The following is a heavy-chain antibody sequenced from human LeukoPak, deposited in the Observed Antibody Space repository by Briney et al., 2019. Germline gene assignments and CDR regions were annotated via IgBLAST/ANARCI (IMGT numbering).Heavy chain of an antibody. CDR2: IRSKPNNNAT. D-gene: IGHD3-22*01. V-gene: IGHV3-73*01. J-gene: IGHJ4*02. CDR1: GFTFSDST. CDR3: VRLGHSSAYNVI. Sequence: GGSLTLSCAASGFTFSDSTIRWVRQASGEGLEWVGRIRSKPNNNATSFAASVKGRFTISRDDSKSTAYLQMNSLKPEDTAVYYCVRLGHSSAYNVIWGQGTLVTVPS.